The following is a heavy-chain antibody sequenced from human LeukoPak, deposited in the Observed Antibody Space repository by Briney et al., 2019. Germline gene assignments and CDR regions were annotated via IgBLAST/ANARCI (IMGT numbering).Heavy chain of an antibody. Sequence: ASVKVSCKASGYTFTAYYIHWVRQAPGQGLEWMGWISPNSADTNFAQKFQGRVTMTRDTSISTVYMELSRLRSDDTAVYYCARDYGSGSYSSEFDYWGQGTLVTVSS. V-gene: IGHV1-2*02. CDR3: ARDYGSGSYSSEFDY. CDR1: GYTFTAYY. CDR2: ISPNSADT. J-gene: IGHJ4*02. D-gene: IGHD3-10*01.